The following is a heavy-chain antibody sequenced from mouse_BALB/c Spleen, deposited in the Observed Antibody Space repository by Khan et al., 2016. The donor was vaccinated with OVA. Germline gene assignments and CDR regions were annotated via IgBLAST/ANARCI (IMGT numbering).Heavy chain of an antibody. Sequence: EVELVESGGGLVKPGGSLKLSCAASGFTFSNYAMSWVRQTPEKRLEWVATISSGGSYTYYPDSVRGRFTISRDNANNALYLQMSSLRSEDTAMYYCVRTPGYYGSKYFDYWGQGTTLTVSS. CDR1: GFTFSNYA. CDR3: VRTPGYYGSKYFDY. D-gene: IGHD1-1*01. J-gene: IGHJ2*01. CDR2: ISSGGSYT. V-gene: IGHV5-9-3*01.